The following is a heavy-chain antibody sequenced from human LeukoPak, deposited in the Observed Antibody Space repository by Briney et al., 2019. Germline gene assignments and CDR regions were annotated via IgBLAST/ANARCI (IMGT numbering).Heavy chain of an antibody. D-gene: IGHD3-10*02. CDR2: ISYDGSNK. V-gene: IGHV3-30*18. Sequence: QPGRSLRLSCAASGFTFSSYGMHWVRQAPGNGLEWVAVISYDGSNKYYADSVKGRFTISRDNSKNTLYLQMNSLRAEDTAVYYCAKDITMYMDVWGQGTTVTVSS. CDR3: AKDITMYMDV. CDR1: GFTFSSYG. J-gene: IGHJ6*02.